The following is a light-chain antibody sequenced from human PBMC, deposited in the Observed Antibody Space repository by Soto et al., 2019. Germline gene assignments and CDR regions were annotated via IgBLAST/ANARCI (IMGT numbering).Light chain of an antibody. V-gene: IGKV3-11*01. CDR1: QTIGGY. CDR3: QQCSNWPPEFT. CDR2: DVS. J-gene: IGKJ3*01. Sequence: LLTQSPGTLSLSPGDTAIISCRASQTIGGYLAWYQHKPGQPPKLLIYDVSNRATNVSARFSGSGSGTDFTLTIVSLEPEDFGFYYCQQCSNWPPEFTFGPGTKVDL.